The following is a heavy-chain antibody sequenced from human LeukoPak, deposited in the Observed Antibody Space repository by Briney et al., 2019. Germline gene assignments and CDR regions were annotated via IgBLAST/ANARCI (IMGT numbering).Heavy chain of an antibody. D-gene: IGHD2-2*02. V-gene: IGHV1-69*01. CDR1: GGTFSCYA. Sequence: GASVKVSCKASGGTFSCYAISWVRQAPGQGLEWMGGIIPIFGTANYAEKFQGRVTITADESTSTAYMELSSLRSEDTAVYYCATRGGGYCSSTSCYRSRYYFDYWGQGTLVTVSS. CDR2: IIPIFGTA. J-gene: IGHJ4*02. CDR3: ATRGGGYCSSTSCYRSRYYFDY.